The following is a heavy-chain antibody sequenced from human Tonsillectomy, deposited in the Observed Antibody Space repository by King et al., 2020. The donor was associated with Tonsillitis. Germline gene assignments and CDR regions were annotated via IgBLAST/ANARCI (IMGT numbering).Heavy chain of an antibody. Sequence: VQLVESGAEVKKPGSSVKVSCKASGGTFSSYAISWVRQAPGQGLEWMGGIIPIFGTANYAQKFKGRVTITADESTSTAYMELSSLRSENTALYYCARGTIGYCSSTSCYSSGWFDTWGQGTLVTVSS. D-gene: IGHD2-2*01. CDR3: ARGTIGYCSSTSCYSSGWFDT. J-gene: IGHJ5*02. V-gene: IGHV1-69*01. CDR1: GGTFSSYA. CDR2: IIPIFGTA.